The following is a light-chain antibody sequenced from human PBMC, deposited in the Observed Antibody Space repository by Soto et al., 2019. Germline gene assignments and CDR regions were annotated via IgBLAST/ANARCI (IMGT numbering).Light chain of an antibody. J-gene: IGKJ1*01. CDR3: QQSNNWPWT. CDR1: QTVSRN. V-gene: IGKV3-15*01. CDR2: SAS. Sequence: EIVMTQSPATLSVSPGERATLSCRASQTVSRNLAWYQQKPGQAPRLLIHSASTRATGVPARFSGSGSGTEFTLTVSSLQAEDFAAYFCQQSNNWPWTFGQGTRVE.